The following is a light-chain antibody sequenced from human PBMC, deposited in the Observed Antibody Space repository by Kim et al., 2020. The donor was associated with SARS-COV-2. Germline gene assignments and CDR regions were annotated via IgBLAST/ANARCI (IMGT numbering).Light chain of an antibody. CDR2: GAS. CDR1: ENVNTF. V-gene: IGKV3-15*01. J-gene: IGKJ4*01. CDR3: QQHRNWSLT. Sequence: IVMTQSPATLSVSPGERATLSCRASENVNTFLAWYQQKPGQPPRLLIYGASTRATGIPARFSGSGSGTEFTVTITNLQSEDVAVYYCQQHRNWSLTFGGGTKVDIK.